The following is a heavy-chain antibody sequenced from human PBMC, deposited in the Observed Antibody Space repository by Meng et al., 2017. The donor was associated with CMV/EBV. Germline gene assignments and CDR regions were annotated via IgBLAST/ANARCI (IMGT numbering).Heavy chain of an antibody. CDR1: GGTFSSYA. D-gene: IGHD2-2*01. CDR2: IIPIFGTA. Sequence: SVKVSCKASGGTFSSYAISWVRQAPGQGLEWMGGIIPIFGTANYAQKFQGRVTITTDESTSTAYMELSSLRSEDTAVYSCAGGPAGVFYYYGMDVWGQGTTVTVSS. J-gene: IGHJ6*02. CDR3: AGGPAGVFYYYGMDV. V-gene: IGHV1-69*05.